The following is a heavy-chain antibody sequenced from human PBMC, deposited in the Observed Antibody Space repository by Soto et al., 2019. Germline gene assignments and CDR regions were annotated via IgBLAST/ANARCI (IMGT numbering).Heavy chain of an antibody. CDR3: ARVTNGATRDGWFDP. V-gene: IGHV1-18*01. Sequence: ASVKVSCKASGYTFTSYGISWVRQAPGQGLEWMGWISAYNGSTNYAQKLQGRVTMTTDTSTSTAYMELRSLRSDDTAVYYCARVTNGATRDGWFDPWGQGTLLTVSS. CDR1: GYTFTSYG. CDR2: ISAYNGST. J-gene: IGHJ5*02. D-gene: IGHD5-12*01.